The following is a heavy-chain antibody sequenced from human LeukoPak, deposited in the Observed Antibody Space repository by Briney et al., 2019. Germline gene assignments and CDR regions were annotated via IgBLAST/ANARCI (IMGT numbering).Heavy chain of an antibody. J-gene: IGHJ3*02. CDR2: INHSGST. CDR3: ARSLRGSAFDI. V-gene: IGHV4-34*01. Sequence: PSETLSLTCAVYGGSFSGYYWSWIRQPPGKGLEWIGEINHSGSTNYNPSLKSRATISVDTSKNQFSLKLSSVTAADTAVYYCARSLRGSAFDIWGQGTMVTVSS. CDR1: GGSFSGYY. D-gene: IGHD6-13*01.